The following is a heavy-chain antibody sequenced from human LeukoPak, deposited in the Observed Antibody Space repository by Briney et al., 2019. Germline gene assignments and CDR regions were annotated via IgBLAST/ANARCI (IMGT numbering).Heavy chain of an antibody. CDR1: GFTFDDYA. J-gene: IGHJ4*02. V-gene: IGHV3-43D*03. CDR3: APRPYNWNGS. D-gene: IGHD1-20*01. CDR2: ISWDGGAT. Sequence: PGGSLRLSCAASGFTFDDYAMHWVRQAPGKGLEWVSLISWDGGATYYADSVKGRFTISRDNAKNSLYLQMNSLRAEDTAVYYCAPRPYNWNGSWGQGTLVTVSS.